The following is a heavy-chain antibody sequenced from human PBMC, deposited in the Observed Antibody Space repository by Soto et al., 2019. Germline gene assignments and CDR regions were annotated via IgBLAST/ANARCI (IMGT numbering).Heavy chain of an antibody. J-gene: IGHJ2*01. D-gene: IGHD5-12*01. CDR1: GFTFSSYD. CDR3: ARGTLVNGYNPWGYWYFDL. V-gene: IGHV3-13*01. Sequence: EVQLVESGGGLVQPGGSLRLSCAASGFTFSSYDMHWVRQATGKGLEWVSAIGTAGDTYYPGSVKGRFTISRENAKNSLYLQMNSLRAGDTAVYYCARGTLVNGYNPWGYWYFDLWGRGTLVTVSS. CDR2: IGTAGDT.